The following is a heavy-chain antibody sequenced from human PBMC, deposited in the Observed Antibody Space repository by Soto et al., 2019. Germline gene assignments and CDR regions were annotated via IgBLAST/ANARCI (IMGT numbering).Heavy chain of an antibody. Sequence: GGSLRLSCAASGFSFSSYPMSWVRQAPGKGLEWVAAISGSAVSTYYADSVRGRFTISRENSKNTMYMQMSSLRADDTAVYYCAKDHLTTGGTFWFDPWGQGTLVTVSS. D-gene: IGHD2-15*01. CDR1: GFSFSSYP. CDR3: AKDHLTTGGTFWFDP. J-gene: IGHJ5*02. CDR2: ISGSAVST. V-gene: IGHV3-23*01.